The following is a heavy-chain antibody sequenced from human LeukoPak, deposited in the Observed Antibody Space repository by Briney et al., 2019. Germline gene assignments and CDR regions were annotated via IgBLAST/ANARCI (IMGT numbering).Heavy chain of an antibody. D-gene: IGHD1-26*01. Sequence: PGGSLRLSCAASGFTFSSYDMHWVRHATGKGLEWVSAIGTAGDTYYPGSVKGRFTISRENAKNSLYLQMNSLRAGDTAVYYCARSAGGTYRLYFDYWGQGTLVTVSS. CDR3: ARSAGGTYRLYFDY. CDR2: IGTAGDT. J-gene: IGHJ4*02. V-gene: IGHV3-13*01. CDR1: GFTFSSYD.